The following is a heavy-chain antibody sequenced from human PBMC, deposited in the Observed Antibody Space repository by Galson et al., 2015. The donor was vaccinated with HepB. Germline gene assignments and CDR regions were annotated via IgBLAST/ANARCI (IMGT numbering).Heavy chain of an antibody. D-gene: IGHD3-10*01. CDR3: ARIVTLVRGVNDGMDV. J-gene: IGHJ6*02. V-gene: IGHV6-1*01. CDR1: GDSVSGNSVA. Sequence: CAISGDSVSGNSVAWNRIRQSPSRGLEWLGRTYYRSRWYNDYAVSVRSRISIKPDTSKNQVSLQLNSVSPEDTAVYYCARIVTLVRGVNDGMDVWGQGTTVTVSS. CDR2: TYYRSRWYN.